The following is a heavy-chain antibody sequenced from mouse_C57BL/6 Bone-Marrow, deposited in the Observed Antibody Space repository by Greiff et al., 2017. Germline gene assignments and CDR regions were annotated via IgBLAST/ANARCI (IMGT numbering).Heavy chain of an antibody. Sequence: EVKVVESGGGLVKPGGSLKLSCAASGFTFSSYAMSWVRQTPEKRLEWVATISDGGSYTYYPDNVKGRFTISRDNAKNNLYLQMSHLKSEDTAMYYCARIRGWYFDVGGTGTAVTVSS. CDR1: GFTFSSYA. V-gene: IGHV5-4*03. CDR2: ISDGGSYT. CDR3: ARIRGWYFDV. J-gene: IGHJ1*03.